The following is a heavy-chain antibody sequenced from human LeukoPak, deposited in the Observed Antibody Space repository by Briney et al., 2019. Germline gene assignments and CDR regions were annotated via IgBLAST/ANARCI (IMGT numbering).Heavy chain of an antibody. V-gene: IGHV3-23*01. CDR3: ALWFGELVDY. J-gene: IGHJ4*02. Sequence: GGSLRLSCAASGFTFSSYAMSWVRQAPGKGLEWVSAISGGSTYYADSVKGRFTISRDNSKNTLYLQMNSLRAEDTAVYYCALWFGELVDYWGQGTLVTVSS. CDR2: ISGGST. CDR1: GFTFSSYA. D-gene: IGHD3-10*01.